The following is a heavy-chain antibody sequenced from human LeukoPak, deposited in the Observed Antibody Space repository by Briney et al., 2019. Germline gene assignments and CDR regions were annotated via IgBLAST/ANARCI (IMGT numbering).Heavy chain of an antibody. D-gene: IGHD6-25*01. CDR1: GGSISSSGYC. CDR3: ASRGAATSPGRY. J-gene: IGHJ4*02. V-gene: IGHV4-39*01. CDR2: ISYSGTT. Sequence: KTSETLSLTCTVSGGSISSSGYCWNWIRQPPGKGLEWIGSISYSGTTYYNPSLKSRVTISVDTSKNQFSLKLNSVTAADTAVYYCASRGAATSPGRYWGQGTLVTVSS.